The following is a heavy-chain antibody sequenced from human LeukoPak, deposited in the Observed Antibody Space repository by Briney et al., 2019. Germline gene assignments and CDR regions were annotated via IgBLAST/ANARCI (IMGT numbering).Heavy chain of an antibody. CDR3: ARRSAAGTRGDNWFDP. CDR2: IYPGDSDT. J-gene: IGHJ5*02. V-gene: IGHV5-51*01. D-gene: IGHD6-13*01. Sequence: GESLKISCKGSGYSFTSYWIGWVRQMPGKGLEWMGIIYPGDSDTRYSPSFQGQVTFSADKSISTAYLQWSSLKASDTAMYYCARRSAAGTRGDNWFDPWGQGTLVTVSS. CDR1: GYSFTSYW.